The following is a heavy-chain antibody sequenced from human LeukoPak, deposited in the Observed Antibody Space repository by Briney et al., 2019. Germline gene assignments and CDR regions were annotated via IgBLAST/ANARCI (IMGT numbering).Heavy chain of an antibody. Sequence: GGSLRLSCAASGLVFSNYWMTWVRQAPGKGLEWVANIKEDGSETYYVDSVKGRFTISRDNDKNTLYLQMNSLRAEDTAVYYCEAYGSVWGQGTLVIVSS. J-gene: IGHJ4*02. V-gene: IGHV3-7*03. CDR1: GLVFSNYW. CDR3: EAYGSV. D-gene: IGHD3-10*01. CDR2: IKEDGSET.